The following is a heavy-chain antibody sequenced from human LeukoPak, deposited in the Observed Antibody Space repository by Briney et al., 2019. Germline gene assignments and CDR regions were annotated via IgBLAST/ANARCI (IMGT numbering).Heavy chain of an antibody. D-gene: IGHD2-15*01. CDR1: GFAFNDYW. Sequence: GGSLRLSCAASGFAFNDYWMNWVRQVPGEGLMWVARVNSDGTRTTYADPVKGRFTVSRDGAKNTLYLQMNSLRAEDTAVYYCARDRSRWSIAPDADVWGQGTTVTVSS. CDR3: ARDRSRWSIAPDADV. CDR2: VNSDGTRT. V-gene: IGHV3-74*01. J-gene: IGHJ6*02.